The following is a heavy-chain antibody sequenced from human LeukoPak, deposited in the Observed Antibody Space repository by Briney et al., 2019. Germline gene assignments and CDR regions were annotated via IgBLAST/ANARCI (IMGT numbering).Heavy chain of an antibody. J-gene: IGHJ4*02. CDR3: ARAPPHCSGGSCHPPGD. Sequence: ASVKVSCTASGYTFTSYYMHWVRQAPGQGLEWMGIINPSGGSTSYAQKFQGRVTMTRDTSTSTVYMELSSLRSEDTAVYYCARAPPHCSGGSCHPPGDWGQGTLVTVSS. V-gene: IGHV1-46*01. CDR2: INPSGGST. CDR1: GYTFTSYY. D-gene: IGHD2-15*01.